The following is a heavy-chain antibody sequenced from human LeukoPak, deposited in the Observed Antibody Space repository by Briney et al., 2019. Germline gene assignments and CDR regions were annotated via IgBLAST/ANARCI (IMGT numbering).Heavy chain of an antibody. CDR1: GFTFSSYA. J-gene: IGHJ4*02. D-gene: IGHD3-22*01. Sequence: GGSLRLSCAASGFTFSSYAMHWVRQAPGKGLEWVAVISYDGSNKYYADSVKGRFTISRDNSKNTLYLQMNSLRAEDTAVYYCARGPTYYYDSSGYYFDYWGQGTLVTVSS. V-gene: IGHV3-30-3*01. CDR3: ARGPTYYYDSSGYYFDY. CDR2: ISYDGSNK.